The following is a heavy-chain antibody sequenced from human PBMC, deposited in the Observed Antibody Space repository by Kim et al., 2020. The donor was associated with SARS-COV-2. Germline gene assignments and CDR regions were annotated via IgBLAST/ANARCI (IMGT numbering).Heavy chain of an antibody. V-gene: IGHV1-69*13. J-gene: IGHJ4*02. CDR1: GGTFSSYA. D-gene: IGHD6-19*01. Sequence: SVKVSCKASGGTFSSYAISWVRQAPGQGLEWMGGIIPIFGTANYAQKFQGRVTITADESTSTAYMELSSLRSEDTAVYYCAEGGGSGWYAPFDYWGQGTLVTVSS. CDR3: AEGGGSGWYAPFDY. CDR2: IIPIFGTA.